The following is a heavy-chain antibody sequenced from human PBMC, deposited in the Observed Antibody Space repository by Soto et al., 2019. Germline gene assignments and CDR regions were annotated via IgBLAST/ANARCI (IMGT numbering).Heavy chain of an antibody. CDR3: ARLSSSSWYGYYCYGMDV. J-gene: IGHJ6*01. CDR1: GGSISSSSYY. D-gene: IGHD6-13*01. CDR2: IYYSGST. Sequence: PSETLSLTCNVSGGSISSSSYYWIWLRQTPGQGLEWIGSIYYSGSTYSNPHLKSRVNISVDTSRNQFSMKLSAVTGADTDVYYCARLSSSSWYGYYCYGMDVWGQGTTVTVSS. V-gene: IGHV4-39*01.